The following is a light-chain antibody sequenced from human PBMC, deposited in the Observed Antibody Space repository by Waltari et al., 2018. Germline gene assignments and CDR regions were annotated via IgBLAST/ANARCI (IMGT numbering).Light chain of an antibody. Sequence: DIRMTQSPPSLSAFVGDRVTIRCRASRGITNYLAWYQQKPGKGPELLSYAASTLQSGVPSRFSGSGAGTDFTLTISRLQTEDVGSYYCQDYGSAPYSFGPGTKVEI. CDR1: RGITNY. CDR3: QDYGSAPYS. J-gene: IGKJ2*03. CDR2: AAS. V-gene: IGKV1-27*01.